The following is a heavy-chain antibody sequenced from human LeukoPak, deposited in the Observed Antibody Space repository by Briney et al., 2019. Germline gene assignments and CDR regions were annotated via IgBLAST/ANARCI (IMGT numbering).Heavy chain of an antibody. V-gene: IGHV3-33*01. D-gene: IGHD3-22*01. CDR1: GLTFSSYG. Sequence: PGRSLRLSCAASGLTFSSYGMHWVRQAPGKGLEWVAVIWYDGSNKYYADSVKGRFTISRDNSKNTLYLQMNSLRAEDTAVYYCARDYKAYYYDSILGYWGQGTLVTVSS. CDR3: ARDYKAYYYDSILGY. CDR2: IWYDGSNK. J-gene: IGHJ4*02.